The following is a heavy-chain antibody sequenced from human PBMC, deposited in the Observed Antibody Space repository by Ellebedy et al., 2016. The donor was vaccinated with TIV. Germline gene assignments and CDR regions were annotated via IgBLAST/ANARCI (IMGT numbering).Heavy chain of an antibody. D-gene: IGHD1-1*01. Sequence: PGGSLRLSCAASGFSFSDYGMHWVRQAPGEGLEWVAFIWYDGTNEYYAESVKGRFTISRDNSKNTLFLQMNCLRVEDTAVYFCVRDLRGDWNGQRIDYWGQGSLVTVSS. CDR1: GFSFSDYG. J-gene: IGHJ4*02. V-gene: IGHV3-33*01. CDR3: VRDLRGDWNGQRIDY. CDR2: IWYDGTNE.